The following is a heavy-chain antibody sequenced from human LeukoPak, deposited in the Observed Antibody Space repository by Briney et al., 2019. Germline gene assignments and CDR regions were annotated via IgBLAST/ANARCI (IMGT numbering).Heavy chain of an antibody. CDR1: GFIFSRYV. J-gene: IGHJ4*02. Sequence: SVTLPCAASGFIFSRYVMHLVRQAPGKGLDGMPVISYDGSKKYYADSVKGRFTIYIDNSKNALYLQMNSLRAEDTAVYYCAREGAAWNYFFGYWGQGTLVTVSS. CDR2: ISYDGSKK. V-gene: IGHV3-30-3*01. CDR3: AREGAAWNYFFGY. D-gene: IGHD1-7*01.